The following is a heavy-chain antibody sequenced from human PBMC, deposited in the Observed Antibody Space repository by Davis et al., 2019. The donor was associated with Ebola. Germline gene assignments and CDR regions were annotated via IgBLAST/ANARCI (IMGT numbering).Heavy chain of an antibody. Sequence: PGGSLRLSCAASGFTFTHYGMHWVRQAPGKGLEWVAVISYDGSNKYYADSVKGRFTISRDNAKNSLYLQMDSLRAEDTAVYFCARIPRDYSFCGWGQGTLVTVSS. CDR3: ARIPRDYSFCG. V-gene: IGHV3-30*03. D-gene: IGHD4-11*01. CDR2: ISYDGSNK. J-gene: IGHJ4*02. CDR1: GFTFTHYG.